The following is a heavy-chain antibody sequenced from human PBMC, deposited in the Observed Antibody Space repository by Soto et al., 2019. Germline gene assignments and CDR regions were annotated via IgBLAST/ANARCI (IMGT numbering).Heavy chain of an antibody. CDR1: GFTFSSYW. CDR3: ARGAINYYYEDV. J-gene: IGHJ6*03. Sequence: HPGGSLRLSCAASGFTFSSYWMHWVRQAPGKGLVWVSRINIDGSSTSYADSVKGRFTISRDNAKNTLYLEMNSLRVEDTADYYCARGAINYYYEDVWGKGTTVTVSS. V-gene: IGHV3-74*01. CDR2: INIDGSST.